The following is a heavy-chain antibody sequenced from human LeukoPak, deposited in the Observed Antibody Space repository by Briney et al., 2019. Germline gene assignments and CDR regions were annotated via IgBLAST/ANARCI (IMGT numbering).Heavy chain of an antibody. CDR1: GFTFSSYA. D-gene: IGHD2-2*01. V-gene: IGHV3-23*01. CDR2: ISGSGGRT. J-gene: IGHJ4*02. Sequence: GGSLRLSCAASGFTFSSYAMSWVRQAPGEGLEWGSAISGSGGRTYYADSVKGRFTISRDNSKNTLYLQMNSLRAEDTAVYYCAKPRIVPAAPYYFDYWGQGTLVTVSS. CDR3: AKPRIVPAAPYYFDY.